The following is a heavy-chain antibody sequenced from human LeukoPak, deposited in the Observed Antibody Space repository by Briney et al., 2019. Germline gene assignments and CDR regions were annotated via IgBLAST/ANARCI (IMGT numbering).Heavy chain of an antibody. Sequence: PGGSLRLSCAASGFTFSSYWMHWVRQAPGKGLVWVSRINSDGSSTSYADSVKGRFTISRDNAKNTLYLQMNSLRAEDTAVYYCAANRPITMVRGVPTWFDPWGQGTLVTVSS. CDR3: AANRPITMVRGVPTWFDP. V-gene: IGHV3-74*01. D-gene: IGHD3-10*01. CDR2: INSDGSST. CDR1: GFTFSSYW. J-gene: IGHJ5*02.